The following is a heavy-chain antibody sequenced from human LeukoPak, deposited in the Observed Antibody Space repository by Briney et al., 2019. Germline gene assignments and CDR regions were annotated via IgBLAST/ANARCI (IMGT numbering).Heavy chain of an antibody. Sequence: GGSLRLSCAASGFSFSTYTMNWVRQAPGKGLEWVSSITSTGIYIYYADSVKGRFTISRDNAKNSLYLQMNSLRAEDTAVYYCARGRVGYSSGWYDYWGQGTLVTVSS. CDR2: ITSTGIYI. CDR1: GFSFSTYT. D-gene: IGHD6-19*01. J-gene: IGHJ4*02. CDR3: ARGRVGYSSGWYDY. V-gene: IGHV3-21*01.